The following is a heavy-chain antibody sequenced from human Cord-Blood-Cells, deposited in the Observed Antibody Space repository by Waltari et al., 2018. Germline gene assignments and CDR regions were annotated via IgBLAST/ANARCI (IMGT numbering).Heavy chain of an antibody. CDR2: IGTAGDT. D-gene: IGHD3-16*01. Sequence: EVQLVESGGGLVQPGGSLILSCAPSAFPLSSYDMCWVRQATEKGLAWVSAIGTAGDTYYPGSVKGRFTISRENAKNSLYLQMNSLRAGDTAVYFCARGGGRTAEGMDVWGQGTTVTVSS. J-gene: IGHJ6*02. V-gene: IGHV3-13*01. CDR3: ARGGGRTAEGMDV. CDR1: AFPLSSYD.